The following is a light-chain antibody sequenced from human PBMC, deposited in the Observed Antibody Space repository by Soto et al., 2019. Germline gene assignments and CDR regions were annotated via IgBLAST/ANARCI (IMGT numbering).Light chain of an antibody. CDR1: TSDVGSYNL. CDR3: CSYATPRQ. J-gene: IGLJ2*01. Sequence: QSALTQPASVSGSLGQSITISCTGTTSDVGSYNLVSWYQQHPGKAPKLIIYEVSERPSGVSTRFSGSKSGNMASLTISGLQAEDEAEYYCCSYATPRQFGGGTKLTVL. CDR2: EVS. V-gene: IGLV2-23*02.